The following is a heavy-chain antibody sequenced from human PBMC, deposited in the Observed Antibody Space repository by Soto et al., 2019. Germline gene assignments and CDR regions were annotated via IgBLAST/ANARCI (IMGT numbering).Heavy chain of an antibody. V-gene: IGHV3-30*03. D-gene: IGHD6-19*01. CDR3: AREGSPPWGGWSYNWFDP. J-gene: IGHJ5*02. Sequence: GGSLRLSCAASGLTFSSYGMHWVRQAPGKGLEWVAVISYDGSNKFYADSVKGRFTISRDNSKNTLYLQMNSLRDEDTAVYYCAREGSPPWGGWSYNWFDPWGQGTLVTVSS. CDR1: GLTFSSYG. CDR2: ISYDGSNK.